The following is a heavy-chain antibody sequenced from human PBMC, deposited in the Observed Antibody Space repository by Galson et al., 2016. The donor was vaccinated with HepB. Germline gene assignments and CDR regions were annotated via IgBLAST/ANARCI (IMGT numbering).Heavy chain of an antibody. CDR1: GFTFGDYS. CDR2: IRRKAYAGTT. D-gene: IGHD5-12*01. Sequence: SLRLSCATSGFTFGDYSMSWVRQAPGKGLEWVGFIRRKAYAGTTEYAASVKGRFTISRDDSQSIAYLQMNGLQTEDTAVYYCTRHADSGNYYYFYGMDVWGQGTTVTVAS. CDR3: TRHADSGNYYYFYGMDV. V-gene: IGHV3-49*04. J-gene: IGHJ6*02.